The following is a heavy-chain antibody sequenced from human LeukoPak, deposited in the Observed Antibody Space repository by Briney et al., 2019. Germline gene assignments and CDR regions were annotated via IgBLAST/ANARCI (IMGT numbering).Heavy chain of an antibody. CDR2: INWNGGST. D-gene: IGHD3-22*01. Sequence: GGSLRLSCAASGFTFDDYGMSWVRQAPGKGLEWVSGINWNGGSTGYADSVKGRFTISRDNAKNSLYLNMDSLRAEDTAVYYCARDRDPGYNDSSGYRRVNAFDIWGQGTMVTVSS. CDR1: GFTFDDYG. V-gene: IGHV3-20*04. CDR3: ARDRDPGYNDSSGYRRVNAFDI. J-gene: IGHJ3*02.